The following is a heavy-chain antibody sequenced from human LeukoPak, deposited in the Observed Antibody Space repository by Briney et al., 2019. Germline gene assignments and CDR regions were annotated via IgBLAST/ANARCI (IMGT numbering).Heavy chain of an antibody. D-gene: IGHD2-2*02. CDR1: GYTVTSYG. V-gene: IGHV1-18*01. Sequence: ASVKVSCKASGYTVTSYGIRWVRHAPGQGLEWMGWISAYNSNTNYAQKLQGRVTMTTDTSTSTAYMELRSLRSDDTAVYYCARDGVVPAAISVTAPTDNWFDPWGQGTLVTVSS. CDR3: ARDGVVPAAISVTAPTDNWFDP. J-gene: IGHJ5*02. CDR2: ISAYNSNT.